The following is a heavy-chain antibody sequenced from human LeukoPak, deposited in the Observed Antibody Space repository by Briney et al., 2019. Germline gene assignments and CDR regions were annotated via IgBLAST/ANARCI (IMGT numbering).Heavy chain of an antibody. CDR2: INPTGTGT. J-gene: IGHJ4*02. Sequence: ASVKVSCKASGYTFSNYYMHWVRQAPGQGLEWMGLINPTGTGTNYAQKFRGRVTLTRDTSTTTVYMELSSLRSEDSAVYYCAREESGGYFDYWGQGTRVTVSS. CDR1: GYTFSNYY. V-gene: IGHV1-46*01. CDR3: AREESGGYFDY. D-gene: IGHD2-8*02.